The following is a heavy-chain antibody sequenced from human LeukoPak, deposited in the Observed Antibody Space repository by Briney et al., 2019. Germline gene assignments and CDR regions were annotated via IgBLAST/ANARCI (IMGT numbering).Heavy chain of an antibody. Sequence: GGSLRLSCEASGLSISNSWMAWVRRAPGKGLEWVANIKEDGSAKFYVDSVKGRFTISRDNAKNSLSLQMNSLRVEDTTVYYCATALDAPAGPDWGQGTLVTVSS. CDR1: GLSISNSW. CDR3: ATALDAPAGPD. D-gene: IGHD6-13*01. CDR2: IKEDGSAK. J-gene: IGHJ4*02. V-gene: IGHV3-7*01.